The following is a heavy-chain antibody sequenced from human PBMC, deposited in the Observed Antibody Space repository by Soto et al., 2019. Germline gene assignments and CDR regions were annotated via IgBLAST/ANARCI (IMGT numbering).Heavy chain of an antibody. CDR3: ARGRKAYSSSWYVD. Sequence: QVQLQQWGAGLLKPSETLSLNCAVYGGSFSGYCWSWIRQPPGKGLEWIGEINDSGGTNYNPSLKSRVSISVDTSKNQFSLHLSSVTAADTAVYHCARGRKAYSSSWYVDWGQGTLVTVSS. V-gene: IGHV4-34*01. D-gene: IGHD6-13*01. J-gene: IGHJ4*02. CDR2: INDSGGT. CDR1: GGSFSGYC.